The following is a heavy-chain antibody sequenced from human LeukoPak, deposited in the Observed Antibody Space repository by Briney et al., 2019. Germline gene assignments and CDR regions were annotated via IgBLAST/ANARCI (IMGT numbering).Heavy chain of an antibody. CDR3: VRDQKYSSSPTVDYYYYMDV. J-gene: IGHJ6*03. CDR1: GYSFTSYG. D-gene: IGHD6-6*01. Sequence: ASVKVSCKASGYSFTSYGISWVRQAPGQGLEWMGWISAYNGNTHYAQKLQGRVTMTTDTSTRTAYMELRSLRSDDTAVYYCVRDQKYSSSPTVDYYYYMDVWGKGTTVTVSS. CDR2: ISAYNGNT. V-gene: IGHV1-18*01.